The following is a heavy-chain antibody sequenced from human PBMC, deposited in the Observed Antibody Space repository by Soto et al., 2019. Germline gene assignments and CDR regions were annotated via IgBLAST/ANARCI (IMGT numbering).Heavy chain of an antibody. V-gene: IGHV1-3*01. CDR1: GYTFTSYA. J-gene: IGHJ6*02. CDR3: ARAAGGIRNYYGMDV. CDR2: INAGNGNT. D-gene: IGHD6-13*01. Sequence: QVQLVQSGAEVKKPGASVKVSCKASGYTFTSYAMHWVRQAPGQRLEWMGWINAGNGNTKYSQKFQGRVTITRDTSASTAYMELSSLRSEVTAVYYCARAAGGIRNYYGMDVWGQGTTVTVSS.